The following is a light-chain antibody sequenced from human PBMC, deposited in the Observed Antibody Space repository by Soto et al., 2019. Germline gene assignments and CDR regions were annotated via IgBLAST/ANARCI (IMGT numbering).Light chain of an antibody. J-gene: IGLJ1*01. V-gene: IGLV1-40*01. Sequence: QSVLTQPPSVSGSQGQRVTISCTWSSSNIGAGYDVHWYQQLPGTAPKLLIYGNSNRPSGVPDRFSGSKSGTSASLAITGLQAEDEADYYCQSYDSSLSGYVFGTGTKVTDL. CDR2: GNS. CDR3: QSYDSSLSGYV. CDR1: SSNIGAGYD.